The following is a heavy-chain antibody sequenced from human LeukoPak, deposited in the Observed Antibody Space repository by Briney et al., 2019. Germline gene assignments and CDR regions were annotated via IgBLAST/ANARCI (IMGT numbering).Heavy chain of an antibody. D-gene: IGHD5-12*01. Sequence: ASVTVSCTASGYTFTIYGISWVRQAPGQGHEGMGWISAYNGNTNYAQKLQGRVTMTTDTSTSTAYMELRSLRSDDTAVYYCARVWDIVATITADYWGQGTLVTVSS. V-gene: IGHV1-18*01. CDR1: GYTFTIYG. J-gene: IGHJ4*02. CDR2: ISAYNGNT. CDR3: ARVWDIVATITADY.